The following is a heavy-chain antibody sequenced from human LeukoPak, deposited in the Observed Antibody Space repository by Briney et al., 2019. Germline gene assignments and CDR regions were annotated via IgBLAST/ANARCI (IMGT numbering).Heavy chain of an antibody. CDR1: GGTFSSYA. Sequence: GSSVTVSCTASGGTFSSYAISWVRQAPGQGLEWMGGIIPIFGTANYAQKFQGRVTITADESTSTAYMELSSLRSEDTAVYYCATEKNYYDSGGYEVYFDYWGQGTLVTVSS. V-gene: IGHV1-69*01. CDR3: ATEKNYYDSGGYEVYFDY. D-gene: IGHD3-22*01. J-gene: IGHJ4*02. CDR2: IIPIFGTA.